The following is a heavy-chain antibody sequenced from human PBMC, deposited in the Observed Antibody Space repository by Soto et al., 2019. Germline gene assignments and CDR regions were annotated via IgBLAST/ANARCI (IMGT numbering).Heavy chain of an antibody. V-gene: IGHV4-59*12. J-gene: IGHJ4*02. CDR1: GGSISSYY. CDR2: IYYSGST. D-gene: IGHD3-10*01. Sequence: SETLSLTCTVSGGSISSYYWSWIRQPPGKGLEWIGYIYYSGSTNYNPSLKSRVTISVDTSKNQFSLKLSSVTAADTAVYYCARHRAILLWFGESYFDYWGQGTLVTVSS. CDR3: ARHRAILLWFGESYFDY.